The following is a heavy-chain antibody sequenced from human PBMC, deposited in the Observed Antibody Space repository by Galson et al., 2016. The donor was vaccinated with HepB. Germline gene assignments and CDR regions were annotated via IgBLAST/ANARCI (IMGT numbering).Heavy chain of an antibody. CDR3: ARSPTSAVAVACYFDY. J-gene: IGHJ4*02. CDR1: GDSVSTNRVA. CDR2: PYYRSKWYN. V-gene: IGHV6-1*01. Sequence: CAISGDSVSTNRVAWGWIRQSPSRGLEWLGRPYYRSKWYNDYAVSVKSRITISPATSKNQFSLQLKSVTPEYTAVYYCARSPTSAVAVACYFDYWGQGTLVTVSA. D-gene: IGHD6-19*01.